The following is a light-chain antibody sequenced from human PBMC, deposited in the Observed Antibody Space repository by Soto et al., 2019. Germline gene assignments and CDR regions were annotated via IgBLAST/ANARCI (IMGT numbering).Light chain of an antibody. J-gene: IGLJ1*01. CDR1: SSDVGAYNY. CDR2: DVT. Sequence: QSALTQPASVSGSPGQSITISCTGSSSDVGAYNYDSWYQQHHPGEAPKLIIYDVTHRPAGVSNRFSGSKSGNTASLTISGLQTEDEADYDCSSYTSAATYVFGTGTKLTVL. V-gene: IGLV2-14*03. CDR3: SSYTSAATYV.